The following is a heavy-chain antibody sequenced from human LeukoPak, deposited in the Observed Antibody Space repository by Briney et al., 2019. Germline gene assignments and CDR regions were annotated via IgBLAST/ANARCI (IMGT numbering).Heavy chain of an antibody. CDR1: GFAFSNYA. J-gene: IGHJ4*02. CDR3: AKGTLGHCNGASCYPLDY. Sequence: PWGSLRLSCAASGFAFSNYAMACVRQAPGKEPEWVSVITGGGADTYQIDSVKGRFTISRDNSKNTLYLQMNSLRAEDTAVYFCAKGTLGHCNGASCYPLDYWGQGTLVTVSS. D-gene: IGHD2-15*01. V-gene: IGHV3-23*01. CDR2: ITGGGADT.